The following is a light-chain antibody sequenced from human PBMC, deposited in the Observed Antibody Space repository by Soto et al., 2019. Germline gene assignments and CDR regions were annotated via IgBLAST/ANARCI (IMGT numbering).Light chain of an antibody. V-gene: IGKV3-20*01. CDR3: QRYGSSGT. J-gene: IGKJ1*01. CDR2: GAS. CDR1: QSVSSK. Sequence: EIAMTQSPATLSVSPGERATLSCRASQSVSSKLAWYQQKPGQAPSLLIYGASNRATGIPDRFSGSGSGTDFTLTISRLEPEDFAVYYCQRYGSSGTFGQGTKVDIK.